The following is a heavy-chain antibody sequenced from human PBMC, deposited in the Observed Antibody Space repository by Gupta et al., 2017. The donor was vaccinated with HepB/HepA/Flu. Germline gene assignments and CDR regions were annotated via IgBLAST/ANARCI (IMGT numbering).Heavy chain of an antibody. Sequence: QVQLVESGGGVVQPGRSLRLSCAASGFTFSSYGRHWVRQAPGKGLEWVAVISYDGSNKYYADSVKGRFTISRDNSKNTLYLQMNSLRAEDTAVYYCAKDQAAAGHLGYWGQGTLVTVSS. V-gene: IGHV3-30*18. CDR3: AKDQAAAGHLGY. J-gene: IGHJ4*02. D-gene: IGHD6-13*01. CDR1: GFTFSSYG. CDR2: ISYDGSNK.